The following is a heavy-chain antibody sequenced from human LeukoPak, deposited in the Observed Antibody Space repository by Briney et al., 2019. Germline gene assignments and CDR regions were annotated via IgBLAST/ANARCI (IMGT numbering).Heavy chain of an antibody. CDR1: GFTFSAYA. Sequence: GGSLRLSCSASGFTFSAYAMHWVRQAPGKGLEYVSTINDNGRNTYYVDSVKGRFTISRDNSKHTLYLQMSSLRLEDTAVYYCVKGSMAAAGDLLSSSFDYWGQGTLVTVSS. D-gene: IGHD6-13*01. J-gene: IGHJ4*02. CDR2: INDNGRNT. CDR3: VKGSMAAAGDLLSSSFDY. V-gene: IGHV3-64D*06.